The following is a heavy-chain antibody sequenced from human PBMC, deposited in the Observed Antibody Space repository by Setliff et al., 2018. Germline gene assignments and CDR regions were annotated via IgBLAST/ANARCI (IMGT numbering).Heavy chain of an antibody. CDR1: GGSIGPHY. V-gene: IGHV4-59*11. Sequence: PSETLSLTCTVSGGSIGPHYWSWVRQPPGKGLEWIGNIYFGGNTYFNPSFKSRVTMSIDTSNSQFSLKLSSVTAADTAIYYCARDASASDGRSAFDIWGQGTMVTVS. D-gene: IGHD1-26*01. CDR2: IYFGGNT. J-gene: IGHJ3*02. CDR3: ARDASASDGRSAFDI.